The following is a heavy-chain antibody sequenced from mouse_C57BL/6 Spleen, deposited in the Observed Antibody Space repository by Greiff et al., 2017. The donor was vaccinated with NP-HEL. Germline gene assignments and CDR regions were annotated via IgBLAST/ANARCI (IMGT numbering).Heavy chain of an antibody. V-gene: IGHV1-82*01. D-gene: IGHD2-4*01. CDR1: GYAFSSSW. Sequence: VQVVESGPELVKPGASVKISCKASGYAFSSSWMNWVKQRPGKGLEWIGRIYPGDGDTNYNGKFKGKATLTADKSSSTAYMQLSSLTSEDSAVYFCARSFYDYDDWYFDVWGTGTTVTVSS. J-gene: IGHJ1*03. CDR3: ARSFYDYDDWYFDV. CDR2: IYPGDGDT.